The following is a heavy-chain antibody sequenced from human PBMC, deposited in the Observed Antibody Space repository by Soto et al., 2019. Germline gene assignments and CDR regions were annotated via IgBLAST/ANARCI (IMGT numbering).Heavy chain of an antibody. CDR1: GFTFSSYA. D-gene: IGHD2-2*01. CDR3: ARQGCSSIRCPSKESYYYYGMDV. Sequence: GGSLRLSCAASGFTFSSYAMSWVRQSPGKGLEWVSAISGSGGSTYYADSVKGRLAISRDNSKNTLYLQMNSLRAEDNAVYYPARQGCSSIRCPSKESYYYYGMDVWVQRTTVTVS. CDR2: ISGSGGST. V-gene: IGHV3-23*01. J-gene: IGHJ6*02.